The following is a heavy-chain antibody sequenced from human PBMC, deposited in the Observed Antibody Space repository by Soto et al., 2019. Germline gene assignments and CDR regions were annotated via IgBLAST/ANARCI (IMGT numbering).Heavy chain of an antibody. CDR1: GFTFSSYG. V-gene: IGHV3-30*19. J-gene: IGHJ4*02. CDR3: ARGGGYDSSGYYADY. Sequence: QVQLVESGGGVVQPGRSLRLSCAASGFTFSSYGMHWVRQAPGKGLEWVAVISYDGSNKYYADSVKGRFTISRDNSKNTLYLQMNSLRAEDTAVYYCARGGGYDSSGYYADYWGQGTLVTVSS. D-gene: IGHD3-22*01. CDR2: ISYDGSNK.